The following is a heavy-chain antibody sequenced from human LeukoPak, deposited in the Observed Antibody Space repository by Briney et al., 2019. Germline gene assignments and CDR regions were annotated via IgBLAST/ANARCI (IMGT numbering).Heavy chain of an antibody. D-gene: IGHD3-22*01. CDR1: GFSLSTSGVG. Sequence: SGPTLVKPTQTLTLTCTFSGFSLSTSGVGVGWIRQPPGKALEWLALIYWDDDKRYSPSLKSRLTITKDTSKNQVVLTMTNMDPVDTATDYCALGYYYDSSGSTFDYWGQGTLVTVSS. CDR3: ALGYYYDSSGSTFDY. CDR2: IYWDDDK. V-gene: IGHV2-5*02. J-gene: IGHJ4*02.